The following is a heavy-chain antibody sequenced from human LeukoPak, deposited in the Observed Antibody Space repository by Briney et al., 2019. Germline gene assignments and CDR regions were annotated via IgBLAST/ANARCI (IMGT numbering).Heavy chain of an antibody. CDR1: GYTFTGYY. J-gene: IGHJ4*02. V-gene: IGHV1-2*02. D-gene: IGHD5-24*01. CDR2: INPNSGGA. Sequence: GASVKVSRKASGYTFTGYYIHWVRQAPGQGLEWMGWINPNSGGAKYAQKFQGRVTMTRDTSISTAYMELSGLRSDDTAVYYCARVEMVIISSGPKDDYWGQGTLVTVSS. CDR3: ARVEMVIISSGPKDDY.